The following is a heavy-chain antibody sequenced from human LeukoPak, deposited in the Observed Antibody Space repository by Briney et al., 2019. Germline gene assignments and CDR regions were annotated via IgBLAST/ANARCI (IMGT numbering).Heavy chain of an antibody. D-gene: IGHD6-19*01. J-gene: IGHJ4*02. Sequence: GGSLRLSCAASGFTFSNAWMSWVRQAPGKGLEWVAVISYDGSNKYYADSVKGRFTISRDNSKNTLYLQMNSLRAEDTAVYYCARSYSWLAPFDYWGQGTLVTVSS. CDR3: ARSYSWLAPFDY. V-gene: IGHV3-30*03. CDR1: GFTFSNAW. CDR2: ISYDGSNK.